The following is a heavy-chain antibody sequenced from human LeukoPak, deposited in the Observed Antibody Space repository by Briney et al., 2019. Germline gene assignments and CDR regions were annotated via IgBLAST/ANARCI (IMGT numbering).Heavy chain of an antibody. D-gene: IGHD6-13*01. CDR3: AKDGCGSSWYGY. J-gene: IGHJ4*02. CDR2: IWYDGSNK. V-gene: IGHV3-33*06. CDR1: GFTFSSCG. Sequence: GSLRLSCAASGFTFSSCGMHWVRQAPGKGLEWVAVIWYDGSNKYYADSVKGRFTISRDNSKNTLYLQMNSLRAEDTAVYYCAKDGCGSSWYGYWGQGTLVTVSS.